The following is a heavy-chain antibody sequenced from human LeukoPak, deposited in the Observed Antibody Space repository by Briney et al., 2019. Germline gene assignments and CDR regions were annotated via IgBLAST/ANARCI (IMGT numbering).Heavy chain of an antibody. CDR1: GFTFSSYS. J-gene: IGHJ4*02. Sequence: GGSLRLSCAASGFTFSSYSMNWVRQAPGKGLEWVSSISSSSSYIYYADSVKGRFTISRDNAKNSLYLQMNSLRAEDTAVYYCARLIRKTRYLADYWGQGTLVTVSS. CDR3: ARLIRKTRYLADY. V-gene: IGHV3-21*01. CDR2: ISSSSSYI. D-gene: IGHD1-14*01.